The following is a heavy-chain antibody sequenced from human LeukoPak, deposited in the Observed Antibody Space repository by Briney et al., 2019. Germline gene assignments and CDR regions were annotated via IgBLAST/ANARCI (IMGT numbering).Heavy chain of an antibody. V-gene: IGHV4-59*01. CDR3: ARVQGGSHYFDY. Sequence: SSETLSLTCAVSGGSISPYYWSWIRQPPGKGLEWIGYVYYSGSTTYNPSLKSRVTISVDTSKNQFSLELSSVTAADTAVYYCARVQGGSHYFDYWGQGTLVTVSS. J-gene: IGHJ4*02. CDR1: GGSISPYY. D-gene: IGHD6-25*01. CDR2: VYYSGST.